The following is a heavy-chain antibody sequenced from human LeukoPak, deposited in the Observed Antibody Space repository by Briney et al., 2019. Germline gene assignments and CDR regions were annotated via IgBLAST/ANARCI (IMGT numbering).Heavy chain of an antibody. CDR1: GFTFSSYS. CDR2: ISSSSSYI. D-gene: IGHD6-19*01. CDR3: ARVTSSGWSNWFDP. V-gene: IGHV3-21*01. J-gene: IGHJ5*02. Sequence: GGSLRLSCAASGFTFSSYSMNWVRQAPGKGLEWVSSISSSSSYIYYADSVKGRFTISRDNAKSSLYLQMNSPRAEDTAVYYCARVTSSGWSNWFDPWGQGTLVTVSS.